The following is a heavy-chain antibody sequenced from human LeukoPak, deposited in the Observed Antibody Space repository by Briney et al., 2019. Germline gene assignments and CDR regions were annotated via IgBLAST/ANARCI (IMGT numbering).Heavy chain of an antibody. CDR1: GFTFSSYA. V-gene: IGHV3-23*01. CDR3: AKNPSYQGDS. Sequence: GGSLRLSCAASGFTFSSYAMSWVRQAPGRGLEWVSAISGVGGTTFYADSVKGRFTIARDNSKNTLYLQMNSLRAEDTAVYYCAKNPSYQGDSWGQGTLVTVSS. D-gene: IGHD3-16*02. CDR2: ISGVGGTT. J-gene: IGHJ4*02.